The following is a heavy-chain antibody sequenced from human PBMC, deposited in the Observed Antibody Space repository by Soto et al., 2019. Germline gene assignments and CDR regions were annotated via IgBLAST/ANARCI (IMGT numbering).Heavy chain of an antibody. Sequence: ESLKISCKGSGYSFTSYWIGWVRQMPGKGLEWMAIIYPGDSDTRYSPSFQGQVTISADKSISTAYLQWSSLRAPDTAMYYCARFDGRNGYYGDYWGHGTLVTVSS. J-gene: IGHJ4*01. V-gene: IGHV5-51*01. CDR2: IYPGDSDT. D-gene: IGHD3-10*01. CDR1: GYSFTSYW. CDR3: ARFDGRNGYYGDY.